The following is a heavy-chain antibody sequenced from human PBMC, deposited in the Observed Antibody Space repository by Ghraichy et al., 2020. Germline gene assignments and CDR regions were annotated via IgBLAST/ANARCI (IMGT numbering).Heavy chain of an antibody. D-gene: IGHD3-22*01. CDR3: AKDPVYYYDGTGYYYVCYFDN. J-gene: IGHJ4*02. CDR2: ISYDGSNK. Sequence: GGSLRLSCAASGFTFSSYGMHWVRQAPGKGLECVAVISYDGSNKYYADSVQGRFTISRDNSKNALFLQMNSLRAEDTAIYYCAKDPVYYYDGTGYYYVCYFDNWGQGTLVTVSS. V-gene: IGHV3-30*18. CDR1: GFTFSSYG.